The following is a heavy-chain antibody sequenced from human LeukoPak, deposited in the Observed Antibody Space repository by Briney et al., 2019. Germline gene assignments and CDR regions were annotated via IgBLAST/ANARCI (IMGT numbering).Heavy chain of an antibody. CDR2: INWNSGNT. D-gene: IGHD2-2*01. CDR3: ARAKACSSTTCPSDI. J-gene: IGHJ3*02. Sequence: GGSLRLSCAASGFTFHDYGMTLVRQVPGKGLKWVSGINWNSGNTGYADSVKGRFTISRDNAKNSLYLQMNDLRAEDTALYYCARAKACSSTTCPSDIWGLGTMVTVSS. CDR1: GFTFHDYG. V-gene: IGHV3-20*04.